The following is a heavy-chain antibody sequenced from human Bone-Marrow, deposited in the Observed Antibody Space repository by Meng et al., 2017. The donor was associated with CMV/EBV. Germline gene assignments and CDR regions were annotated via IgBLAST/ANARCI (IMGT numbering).Heavy chain of an antibody. V-gene: IGHV3-21*01. Sequence: GESLKISCAASGFTFSSYSMNWVRQAPGKGLEWVSSISSSSSYIYYADSVKGRFTISRDNAKNSLYLQMNSLRAEDTAVYYCARRGDSSGYYYVDYWGQGTLVTVS. D-gene: IGHD3-22*01. CDR2: ISSSSSYI. CDR1: GFTFSSYS. J-gene: IGHJ4*02. CDR3: ARRGDSSGYYYVDY.